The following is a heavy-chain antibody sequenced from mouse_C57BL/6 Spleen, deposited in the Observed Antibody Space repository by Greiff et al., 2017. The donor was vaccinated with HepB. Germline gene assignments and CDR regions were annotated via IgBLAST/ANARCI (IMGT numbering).Heavy chain of an antibody. V-gene: IGHV1-69*01. Sequence: QVQLQQPGAELVMPGASVKLSCKASGYTFTSYWMHWVKQRPGQGLEWIGKINPSDSCTNYNQKFKGKSTVTVDKSSSTAYMQLSSLTSEDSAVYYCARRYGNDFDYWGQGTLLTVSA. J-gene: IGHJ2*01. D-gene: IGHD2-1*01. CDR2: INPSDSCT. CDR3: ARRYGNDFDY. CDR1: GYTFTSYW.